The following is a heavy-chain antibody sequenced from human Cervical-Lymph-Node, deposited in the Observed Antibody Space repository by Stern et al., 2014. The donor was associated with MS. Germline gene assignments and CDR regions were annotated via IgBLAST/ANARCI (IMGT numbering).Heavy chain of an antibody. CDR1: GFTFSDYY. V-gene: IGHV3-72*01. CDR2: SRNKAKSYNT. Sequence: EVQLVESGGGLVQPGGSLRLSCAASGFTFSDYYIDWVRQAPGQGLAWVGRSRNKAKSYNTDYAASVKGRFTISRDDSKKSVYLQMNSLKTEDTAVYYCSRDSSGDYWGPGTVVAVSS. CDR3: SRDSSGDY. J-gene: IGHJ4*02.